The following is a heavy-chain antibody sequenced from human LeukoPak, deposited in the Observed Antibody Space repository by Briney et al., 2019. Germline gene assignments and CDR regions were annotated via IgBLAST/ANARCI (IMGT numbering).Heavy chain of an antibody. CDR2: ISSSSSTI. CDR3: AKGIYYDSSGTFDY. J-gene: IGHJ4*02. CDR1: GFTFSDYY. D-gene: IGHD3-22*01. V-gene: IGHV3-11*01. Sequence: GGSLRLSCAASGFTFSDYYMSWIRQAPGKGLEWVSYISSSSSTIYYADSVKGRFTISRDNAKNSLYLQMNSLRAEDTAVYYCAKGIYYDSSGTFDYWGQGTLVTVSS.